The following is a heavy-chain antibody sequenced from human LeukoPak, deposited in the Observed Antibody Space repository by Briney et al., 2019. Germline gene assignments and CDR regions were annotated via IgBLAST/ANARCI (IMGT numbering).Heavy chain of an antibody. D-gene: IGHD4-11*01. CDR3: ATEPPVTVSLDY. CDR2: VDPEDGET. V-gene: IGHV1-69-2*01. CDR1: GYTFTDCY. Sequence: GASVKVSCKASGYTFTDCYMHWVQQAPGKGLEWMGRVDPEDGETIYAEKFQGRVTITADTSTDTAYMELSSLRSEDTAEYYCATEPPVTVSLDYWGQGTLVTVSS. J-gene: IGHJ4*02.